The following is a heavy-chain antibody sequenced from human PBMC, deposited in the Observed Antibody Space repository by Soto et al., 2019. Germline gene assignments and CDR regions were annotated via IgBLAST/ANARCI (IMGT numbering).Heavy chain of an antibody. D-gene: IGHD1-26*01. CDR2: INPSGGST. V-gene: IGHV1-46*01. CDR3: ARDRAVGATVGYYYYGMDV. J-gene: IGHJ6*02. Sequence: ASVKVSCKASGYTFTSYYMHWVRQAPGQGLEWMGIINPSGGSTSYAQKFQGRVTMTRDTSTSTVYMELSSLRSEDTAVYYCARDRAVGATVGYYYYGMDVWGQGTTVTVSS. CDR1: GYTFTSYY.